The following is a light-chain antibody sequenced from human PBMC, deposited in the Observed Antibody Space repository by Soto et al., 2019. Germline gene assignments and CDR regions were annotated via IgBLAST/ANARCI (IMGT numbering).Light chain of an antibody. V-gene: IGLV2-23*01. Sequence: QSVLTQPASVSGSPGQSITISCTGTSSDVGSYNLVSWYQQHPGKAPKLMIYEGSKRPSGVSNRFSGSKSGNTASLTISGLQAEDEADYSCCSYAGTVLFGGGTKVTVL. J-gene: IGLJ2*01. CDR3: CSYAGTVL. CDR2: EGS. CDR1: SSDVGSYNL.